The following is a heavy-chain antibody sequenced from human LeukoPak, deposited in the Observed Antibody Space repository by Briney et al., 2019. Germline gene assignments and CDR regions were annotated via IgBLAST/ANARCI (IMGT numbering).Heavy chain of an antibody. J-gene: IGHJ4*02. CDR1: GFTLSNFW. CDR2: INQDASEI. Sequence: GWSLRLSCLASGFTLSNFWMTWVRQAPGKGLEWVANINQDASEIHYLDSVKGRFTISRDNARNSLYLHMNTLTADDTALYYCARGDSPDQWGQGTLVTVSS. CDR3: ARGDSPDQ. V-gene: IGHV3-7*04. D-gene: IGHD5-18*01.